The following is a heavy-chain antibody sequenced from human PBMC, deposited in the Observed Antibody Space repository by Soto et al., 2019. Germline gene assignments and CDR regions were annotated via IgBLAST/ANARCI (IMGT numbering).Heavy chain of an antibody. J-gene: IGHJ3*02. CDR2: INPSCGST. V-gene: IGHV1-46*01. Sequence: ASVNVSCKASGYTFTSYYMHWVRQAPGQGLEWMGIINPSCGSTSYAQKFQGRVTMTRDASTSTVYMELSSLRSEDTAVYYCARPGYYDSSGYFHDAFDTWGKGKMVTVSS. D-gene: IGHD3-22*01. CDR3: ARPGYYDSSGYFHDAFDT. CDR1: GYTFTSYY.